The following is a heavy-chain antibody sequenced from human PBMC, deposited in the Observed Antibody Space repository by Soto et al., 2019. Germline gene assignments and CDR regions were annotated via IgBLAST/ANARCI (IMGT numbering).Heavy chain of an antibody. D-gene: IGHD3-22*01. CDR3: ARDGYYDSSGEPAFDP. V-gene: IGHV4-31*03. J-gene: IGHJ5*02. Sequence: SETLSLTCTVSGGSISSGGYYWSWIRQHPGKGLEWIGYIYYSGSTYYNPSLKSRVTISVDTSKNQFSLKLSSVTAADTAVYYCARDGYYDSSGEPAFDPWGQGTLVTVSS. CDR1: GGSISSGGYY. CDR2: IYYSGST.